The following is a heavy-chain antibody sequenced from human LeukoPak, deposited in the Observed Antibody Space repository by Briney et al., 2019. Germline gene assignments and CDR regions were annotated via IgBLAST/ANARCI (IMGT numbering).Heavy chain of an antibody. J-gene: IGHJ6*02. Sequence: QPGGPLRLSCAASGFTFSSSWMHGVRQAPGKGLVWVSRINSDGSSTSYADSVKGRFTISRDNAKNTLYLQMNSLRAEDTAVYYCARVGGPPYDYYYYGMDVWGQGTTVTVSS. D-gene: IGHD2-15*01. CDR2: INSDGSST. V-gene: IGHV3-74*01. CDR3: ARVGGPPYDYYYYGMDV. CDR1: GFTFSSSW.